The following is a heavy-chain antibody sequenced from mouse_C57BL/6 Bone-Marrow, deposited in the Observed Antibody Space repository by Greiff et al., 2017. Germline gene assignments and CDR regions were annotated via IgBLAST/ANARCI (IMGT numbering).Heavy chain of an antibody. J-gene: IGHJ1*03. D-gene: IGHD1-3*01. CDR1: GYTFTSYW. Sequence: QVQLQQPGTELVKPGASVKLSCKASGYTFTSYWMHWVKQRPGQGLEWIGNINPSNGGTNYNEKFKSKATLTVDKSSSTAYMQLSSLTSEDSAVYYCARTPICSRRDWYFDVWGTGTTVTVSS. CDR3: ARTPICSRRDWYFDV. V-gene: IGHV1-53*01. CDR2: INPSNGGT.